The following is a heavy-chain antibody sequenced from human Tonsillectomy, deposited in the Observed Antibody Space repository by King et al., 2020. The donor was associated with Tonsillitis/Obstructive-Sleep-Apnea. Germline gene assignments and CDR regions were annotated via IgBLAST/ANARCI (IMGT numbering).Heavy chain of an antibody. CDR1: GGSFSGYY. Sequence: QVQLQQWGAGLLKPSETLSLTCAVCGGSFSGYYWSWIRQPPGKGLEWIGEISHSGSTNYNPSLKSRVTISVDTSRNQFSLRLNSITAADTAVYYCAKGGLAHDAFDIWGQGTMVTVSS. J-gene: IGHJ3*02. CDR2: ISHSGST. CDR3: AKGGLAHDAFDI. V-gene: IGHV4-34*01.